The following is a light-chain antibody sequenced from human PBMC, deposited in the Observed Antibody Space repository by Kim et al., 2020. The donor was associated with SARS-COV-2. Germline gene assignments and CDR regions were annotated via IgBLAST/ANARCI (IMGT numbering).Light chain of an antibody. CDR2: RAS. CDR1: QTVSHDY. V-gene: IGKV3-20*01. CDR3: QQYGGSPLYT. J-gene: IGKJ2*01. Sequence: SPGERATLYCRASQTVSHDYLAWYQQKPGQAPRLLVYRASRRATGITDRFSGGGSGTDFTLTISRLEPEDSAVYYCQQYGGSPLYTFGQGTKLEI.